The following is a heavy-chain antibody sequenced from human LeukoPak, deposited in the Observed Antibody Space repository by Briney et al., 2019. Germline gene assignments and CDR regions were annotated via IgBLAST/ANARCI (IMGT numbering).Heavy chain of an antibody. J-gene: IGHJ4*02. CDR1: GFXFSSYA. V-gene: IGHV3-23*01. D-gene: IGHD2-15*01. CDR3: AKSPKGYCSGGSCYDRCFDY. Sequence: PGGSLRLSCAASGFXFSSYAISWVRQAPGKGLEWVSAISGSGGSIYYADSVKGRFTISRDNSKNTLYLQMNSLRAEDTAVYYCAKSPKGYCSGGSCYDRCFDYWGQGTLVTVSS. CDR2: ISGSGGSI.